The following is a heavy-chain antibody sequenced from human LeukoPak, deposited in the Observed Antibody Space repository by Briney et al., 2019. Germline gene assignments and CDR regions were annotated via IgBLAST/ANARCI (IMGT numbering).Heavy chain of an antibody. CDR2: ISWNSGSI. V-gene: IGHV3-9*01. D-gene: IGHD5-18*01. J-gene: IGHJ4*02. CDR1: GFTFDDYT. CDR3: AKEGQAMVSSYFDY. Sequence: GGSLRLSCAAPGFTFDDYTMHWVRQAPGKGLEWVSGISWNSGSIGYADSVKGRFTISRDNAKNSLYLQMNSLRAEDTALYYCAKEGQAMVSSYFDYWGQGTLVTVSS.